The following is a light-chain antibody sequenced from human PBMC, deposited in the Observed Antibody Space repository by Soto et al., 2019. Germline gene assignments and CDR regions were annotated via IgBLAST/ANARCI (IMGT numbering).Light chain of an antibody. CDR1: SGDVGNYNL. Sequence: QSALTQPASVSGSPGQSITISCSGVSGDVGNYNLVSWYQQYPGKAPALLIYEDDKRPSGVSNRFSGSKSDSTASLTISGLQAEDEADYYCSSYAAGNNCVLFGGGTKLTVL. CDR3: SSYAAGNNCVL. CDR2: EDD. J-gene: IGLJ2*01. V-gene: IGLV2-23*01.